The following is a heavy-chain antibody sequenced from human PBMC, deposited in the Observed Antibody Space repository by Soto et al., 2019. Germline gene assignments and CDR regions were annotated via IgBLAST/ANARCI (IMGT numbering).Heavy chain of an antibody. Sequence: QVQLVQSGAEVKKPGASVKVSCKASGYTFTGYYLHWVRQAPGQGPEWMGLINPNSGGTTYAQKFQGRVTVTRATSISTADMELSSLISDDTAVYYCARGGSSSLDYWGQGTLVTVSS. V-gene: IGHV1-2*02. CDR2: INPNSGGT. J-gene: IGHJ4*02. CDR3: ARGGSSSLDY. CDR1: GYTFTGYY. D-gene: IGHD6-6*01.